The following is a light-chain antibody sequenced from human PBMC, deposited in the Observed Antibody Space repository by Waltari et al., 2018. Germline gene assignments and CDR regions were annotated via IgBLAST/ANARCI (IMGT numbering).Light chain of an antibody. CDR1: QSVLYGPNNKNY. V-gene: IGKV4-1*01. CDR2: WTS. Sequence: DIVMTPSPDSLAVSLGERATINCKSSQSVLYGPNNKNYLAWYQVKPGQPPKLLIYWTSTRASGVPDRFSGSGSGTDFTLTISSLQAEDVALYCCRQYYNTPWTFGQGTQVDIK. J-gene: IGKJ1*01. CDR3: RQYYNTPWT.